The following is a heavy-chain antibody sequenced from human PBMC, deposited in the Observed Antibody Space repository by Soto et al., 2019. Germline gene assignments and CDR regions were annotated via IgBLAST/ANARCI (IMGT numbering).Heavy chain of an antibody. V-gene: IGHV4-30-4*01. CDR3: ASFGVERTFDY. CDR1: GGSISSGDYY. J-gene: IGHJ4*02. D-gene: IGHD3-3*01. CDR2: IYYSGST. Sequence: PSETLSLTCTVSGGSISSGDYYWSWIHQPPWKGIKWIGYIYYSGSTYYNPSLKSRVTISVDTSKNQFSLKLSSVTAADTAVYYCASFGVERTFDYWGQGTLVTVSS.